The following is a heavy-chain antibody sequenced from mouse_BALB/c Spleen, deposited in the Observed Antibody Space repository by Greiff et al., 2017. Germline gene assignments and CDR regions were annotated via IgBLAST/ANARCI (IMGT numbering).Heavy chain of an antibody. CDR1: GYTFTDYN. Sequence: EVQLQQSGPELVKPGASVKIPCKASGYTFTDYNMDWVKQSHGKSLEWIGDINPNNGGTIYNQKFKGKATLTVDKSSSTAYMELRSLTSEDTAVYYCARLLRLGFGYAMDYWGQGTSVTVSS. CDR2: INPNNGGT. CDR3: ARLLRLGFGYAMDY. V-gene: IGHV1-18*01. D-gene: IGHD1-2*01. J-gene: IGHJ4*01.